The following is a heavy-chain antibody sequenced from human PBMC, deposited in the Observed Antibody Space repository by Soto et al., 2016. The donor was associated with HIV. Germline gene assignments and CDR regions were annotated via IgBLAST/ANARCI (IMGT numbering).Heavy chain of an antibody. D-gene: IGHD1-1*01. V-gene: IGHV3-21*06. J-gene: IGHJ4*02. Sequence: EVQLVESGGGLVKPGGSLRLSCAASGFTFTTYTMNWVRQAPGKGLEWLSSISGGNTYIYYADSVEGRFTISRDDTKNSLYLQMNSLRAEDTAVYYCARDIGEDHIQVRHNLGPSPTPFDYWGQGTLVTVSS. CDR2: ISGGNTYI. CDR1: GFTFTTYT. CDR3: ARDIGEDHIQVRHNLGPSPTPFDY.